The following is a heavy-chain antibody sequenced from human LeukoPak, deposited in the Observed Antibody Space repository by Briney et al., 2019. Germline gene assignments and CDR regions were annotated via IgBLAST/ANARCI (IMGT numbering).Heavy chain of an antibody. CDR1: GGSISSYY. D-gene: IGHD5-18*01. CDR3: ARAKDTAMVIDY. CDR2: IYYSGST. J-gene: IGHJ4*02. Sequence: SEALSLTCTVSGGSISSYYWSWIRQPPGKGLEWIGYIYYSGSTNYNPSLKSRVTISVDTSKNQFSLKLSSVTAADTAVYYCARAKDTAMVIDYWGQGTLVTVSS. V-gene: IGHV4-59*01.